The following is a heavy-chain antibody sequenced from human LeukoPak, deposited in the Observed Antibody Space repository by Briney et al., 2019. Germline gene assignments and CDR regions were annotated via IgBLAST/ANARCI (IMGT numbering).Heavy chain of an antibody. CDR3: ARELYDSSGYCPFDY. V-gene: IGHV3-21*01. CDR2: ISSSSSYL. D-gene: IGHD3-22*01. Sequence: PGGSLRLSCAASGFTFSSYSMNWVRQAPGKGLEWVSSISSSSSYLYYADSVKGRFTISRDNAKNSLYLQMNSLRAEDTAVYYCARELYDSSGYCPFDYWGQGTLVTVSS. J-gene: IGHJ4*02. CDR1: GFTFSSYS.